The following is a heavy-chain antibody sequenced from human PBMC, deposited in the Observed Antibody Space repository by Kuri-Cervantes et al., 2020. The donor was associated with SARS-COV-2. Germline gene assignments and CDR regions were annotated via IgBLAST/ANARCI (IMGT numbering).Heavy chain of an antibody. Sequence: GESLKISCAASGFTFSSYEVNWVRQAPGKGLEWVAFIRYDGSNKYYADSVKGRFTISRDNSKNTLYLQMNSLRPEDTAVYYCAKDDGGSFGLFDNWGQGILVTVSS. CDR3: AKDDGGSFGLFDN. CDR2: IRYDGSNK. V-gene: IGHV3-30*02. J-gene: IGHJ4*02. CDR1: GFTFSSYE. D-gene: IGHD1-26*01.